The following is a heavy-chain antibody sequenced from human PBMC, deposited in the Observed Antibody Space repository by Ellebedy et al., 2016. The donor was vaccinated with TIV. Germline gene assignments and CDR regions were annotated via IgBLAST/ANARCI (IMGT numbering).Heavy chain of an antibody. J-gene: IGHJ4*02. D-gene: IGHD3-3*01. V-gene: IGHV1-18*01. CDR2: ISTYNGNT. CDR1: SYTFISYG. CDR3: ARGGRGYDFWSGSDFDY. Sequence: ASVKVSXKASSYTFISYGISWVRQAPGQGLEWMGWISTYNGNTNYARKLQGRVTMTTDTSTSTAYMEQRSLRPDDTAVYYCARGGRGYDFWSGSDFDYWGQGTLVTVSS.